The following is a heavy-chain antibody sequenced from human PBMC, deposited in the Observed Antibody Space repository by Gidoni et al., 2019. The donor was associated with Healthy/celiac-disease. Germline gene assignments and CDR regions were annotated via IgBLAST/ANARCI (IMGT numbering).Heavy chain of an antibody. J-gene: IGHJ4*02. CDR1: GGSISSYS. D-gene: IGHD4-17*01. CDR3: ARATGRSYDYGDYDLSTGYDY. V-gene: IGHV4-59*01. Sequence: QVQLQESGPGLVKPSETLSLTCTVSGGSISSYSWSWIRQPPGKGLEWIGDIDYSGRTNYNPSLKSRGTISVDTSKNQFSLKLSSVTAADTAVYYCARATGRSYDYGDYDLSTGYDYWGQGTLVTVSS. CDR2: IDYSGRT.